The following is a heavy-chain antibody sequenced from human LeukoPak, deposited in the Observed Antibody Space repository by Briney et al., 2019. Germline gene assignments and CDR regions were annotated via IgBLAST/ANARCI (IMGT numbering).Heavy chain of an antibody. D-gene: IGHD6-13*01. CDR1: GFTFSSYW. V-gene: IGHV3-74*01. CDR3: ARDYRIAAAGNYYYYMDV. CDR2: INSDGSTT. Sequence: GGSLRLSCAASGFTFSSYWMHWVRQAPGKGPVWVSRINSDGSTTSYADSVQGRFIISRDNAKNSLYLQMNSLRAEDTAVYYCARDYRIAAAGNYYYYMDVWGKGTTVTVSS. J-gene: IGHJ6*03.